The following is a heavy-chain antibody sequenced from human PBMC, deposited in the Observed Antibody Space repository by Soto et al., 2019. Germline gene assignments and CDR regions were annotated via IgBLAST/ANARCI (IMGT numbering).Heavy chain of an antibody. V-gene: IGHV6-1*01. CDR2: IYYRSKWFH. CDR1: GDSVSSNGAC. J-gene: IGHJ6*02. Sequence: SQTLSLTCVISGDSVSSNGACWNWIRQSPSRGLQWLGRIYYRSKWFHDYAASVESRMAINPDTSRNQFSLQLNYVTPEDTAVYYCARAVTMMANDYGMDVWGQGTTVTVSS. D-gene: IGHD3-22*01. CDR3: ARAVTMMANDYGMDV.